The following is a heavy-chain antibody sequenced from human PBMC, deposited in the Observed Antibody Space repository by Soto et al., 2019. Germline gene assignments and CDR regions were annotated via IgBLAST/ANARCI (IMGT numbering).Heavy chain of an antibody. J-gene: IGHJ4*02. D-gene: IGHD2-8*01. CDR2: ISWNSGSI. Sequence: EVQLVESGGGLVQPGRSLRLSCAASGFTFDDYAMHWVRQAPGKGLEWVSGISWNSGSIGYADSVKGRFTIARDNAKNTLYLQMNSLRADDTALYYCGKGNPMVTHYFAIWGQGTLVTASS. CDR1: GFTFDDYA. V-gene: IGHV3-9*01. CDR3: GKGNPMVTHYFAI.